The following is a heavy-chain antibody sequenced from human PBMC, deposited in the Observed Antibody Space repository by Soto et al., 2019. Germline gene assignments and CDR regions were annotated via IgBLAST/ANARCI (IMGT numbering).Heavy chain of an antibody. CDR1: GLTFSTYG. J-gene: IGHJ4*02. V-gene: IGHV3-30*18. CDR3: VKDSLGGMTPVFMPGPD. Sequence: VQLVESGGGVVQPGRSLRLSCGASGLTFSTYGFHWVRQAPGKGLEWVAVISNDVRNIHYAESVKGRFTISRDNSKNTLYLQMNSLRANDTAMYYCVKDSLGGMTPVFMPGPDWGQGTLVTVSS. CDR2: ISNDVRNI. D-gene: IGHD2-2*01.